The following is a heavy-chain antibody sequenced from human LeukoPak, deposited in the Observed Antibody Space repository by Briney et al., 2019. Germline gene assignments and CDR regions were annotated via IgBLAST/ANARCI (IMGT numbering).Heavy chain of an antibody. D-gene: IGHD1-26*01. CDR3: ARESTGWELLWRRYQYYYMDV. J-gene: IGHJ6*03. CDR1: GFTFSSYA. Sequence: GGSLRLSCAASGFTFSSYAMTWVRQAPGKGLEWVAVISYDGSNKYYADSVKGRFTISRDNSKNTLYLQMNSLRAEDTAVYYCARESTGWELLWRRYQYYYMDVWGKGTTVTVSS. V-gene: IGHV3-30*04. CDR2: ISYDGSNK.